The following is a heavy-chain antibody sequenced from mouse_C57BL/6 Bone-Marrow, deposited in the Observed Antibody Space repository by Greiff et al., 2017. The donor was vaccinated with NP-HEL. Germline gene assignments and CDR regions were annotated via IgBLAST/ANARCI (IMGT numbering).Heavy chain of an antibody. CDR1: GFTFSDYY. CDR3: ARDRYDGYFSMDY. CDR2: INYDGSST. D-gene: IGHD2-3*01. V-gene: IGHV5-16*01. J-gene: IGHJ4*01. Sequence: EVQVVESEGGLVQPGSSMKLSCTASGFTFSDYYMAWVRQVPEKGLEWVANINYDGSSTYYLDSLKSRFIISRDNAKNILYLQMSSLKSEDTATYYCARDRYDGYFSMDYWGQGTSVTVSS.